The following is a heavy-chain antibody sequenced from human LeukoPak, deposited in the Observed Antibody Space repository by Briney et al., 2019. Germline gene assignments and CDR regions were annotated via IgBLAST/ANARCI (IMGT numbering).Heavy chain of an antibody. Sequence: PGGSLRLSCAASGFTFSSYAMSWVRQAPGKGLEWVSAISGSGGSTYYADSVKGRFTISRDNSKNTLYLQMNSLRAEDTAVYYCAKDALLWFREENWFDPWGQGTLVTVSS. CDR1: GFTFSSYA. J-gene: IGHJ5*02. CDR3: AKDALLWFREENWFDP. V-gene: IGHV3-23*01. CDR2: ISGSGGST. D-gene: IGHD3-10*01.